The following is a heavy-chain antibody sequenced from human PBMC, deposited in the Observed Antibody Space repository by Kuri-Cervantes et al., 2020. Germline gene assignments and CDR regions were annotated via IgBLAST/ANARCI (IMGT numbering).Heavy chain of an antibody. CDR1: GYTFTSYA. V-gene: IGHV1-3*02. J-gene: IGHJ6*02. CDR3: ARLRVGSGWYSLSYYGMDV. CDR2: SNAGNGNT. D-gene: IGHD6-19*01. Sequence: ASVKVSCKASGYTFTSYAMHWVRQAPGQRLEWMGWSNAGNGNTKYSQEFQGRVTITRDTSASTAYMELNSLRSEDMAVYYCARLRVGSGWYSLSYYGMDVWGQGTTVTVSS.